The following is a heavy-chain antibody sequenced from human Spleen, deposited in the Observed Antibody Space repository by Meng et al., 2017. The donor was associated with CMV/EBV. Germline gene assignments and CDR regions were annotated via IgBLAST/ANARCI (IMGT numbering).Heavy chain of an antibody. V-gene: IGHV1-2*02. Sequence: ASVKVSCKVSGYTFTGYYMHWVRQAPGQGLEWMGWINPNSGGTNYAQKFQGRVTMTRDTSISTAYMELSRLRSDDTAVYYCARGTGDSYYYYGMDVWGQGTTVTVSS. D-gene: IGHD7-27*01. CDR2: INPNSGGT. J-gene: IGHJ6*02. CDR3: ARGTGDSYYYYGMDV. CDR1: GYTFTGYY.